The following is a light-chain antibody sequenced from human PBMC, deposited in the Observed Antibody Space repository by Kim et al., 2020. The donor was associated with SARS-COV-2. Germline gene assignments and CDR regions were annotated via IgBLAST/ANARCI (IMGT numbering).Light chain of an antibody. J-gene: IGKJ1*01. CDR2: AAS. CDR3: QQTYNTPRT. Sequence: ASVGDRVTITCRASQSISTYLNWYQQKPGKAPELLIYAASSLQSGVPSRFSGSGSGTYFTVTISSLQSEDFATYYCQQTYNTPRTFGQGTKVDIK. CDR1: QSISTY. V-gene: IGKV1-39*01.